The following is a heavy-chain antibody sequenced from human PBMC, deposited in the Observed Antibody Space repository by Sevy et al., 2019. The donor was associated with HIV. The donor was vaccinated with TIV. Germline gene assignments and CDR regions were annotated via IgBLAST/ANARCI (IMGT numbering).Heavy chain of an antibody. V-gene: IGHV1-24*01. Sequence: ASVKVSCKVSGYTLTELSMHWVRQAPGKGVEWMGSFDPEDGETIYQQKFQGRVTLTEDTSTDTAYMELSSLRSEDTAVYYCATTKDYYDSSGYPFDYWGQGTLVTVSS. D-gene: IGHD3-22*01. CDR2: FDPEDGET. CDR3: ATTKDYYDSSGYPFDY. J-gene: IGHJ4*02. CDR1: GYTLTELS.